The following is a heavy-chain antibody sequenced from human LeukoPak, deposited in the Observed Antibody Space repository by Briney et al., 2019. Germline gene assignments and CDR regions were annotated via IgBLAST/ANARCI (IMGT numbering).Heavy chain of an antibody. Sequence: SETLSLTCTVSGGSISSYHWSWIRQPPGKGLEWIGDFYERGGANYNPSLKSRVTISFDTFKNQFSLKLTSVTAADTAVYYCARHQLYNDSPLVDWGQGTLVTVSS. CDR3: ARHQLYNDSPLVD. V-gene: IGHV4-59*08. D-gene: IGHD2-21*01. CDR2: FYERGGA. J-gene: IGHJ4*02. CDR1: GGSISSYH.